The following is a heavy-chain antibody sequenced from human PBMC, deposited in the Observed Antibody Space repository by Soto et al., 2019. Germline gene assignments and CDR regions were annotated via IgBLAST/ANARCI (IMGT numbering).Heavy chain of an antibody. J-gene: IGHJ4*02. D-gene: IGHD1-26*01. CDR3: ARGAVGAYFDY. CDR2: ISYDGSNK. CDR1: GFTFSSYG. Sequence: QVQLVESGGGVVQPGRSLRLSCAASGFTFSSYGMHWVRLAPGKGLEWVAVISYDGSNKYYADSVKGRFTIFRDNSKNTLYLQMNSLRAEDTTVYYCARGAVGAYFDYWGQGTLVTVSS. V-gene: IGHV3-30*19.